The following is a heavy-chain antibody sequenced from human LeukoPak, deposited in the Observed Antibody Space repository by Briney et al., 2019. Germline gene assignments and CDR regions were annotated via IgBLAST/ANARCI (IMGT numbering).Heavy chain of an antibody. Sequence: PGRSLRLSCAASGFTFSSYAMHWVRQAPGKGLEWVAVISYDGSNKYYADSVKGRFTISRDNSKNTLYLQMNSLRAEDTAVYYCARDQLRFLEWLVIGYYGMDVWGQGTTVTVSS. V-gene: IGHV3-30-3*01. D-gene: IGHD3-3*01. CDR3: ARDQLRFLEWLVIGYYGMDV. J-gene: IGHJ6*02. CDR2: ISYDGSNK. CDR1: GFTFSSYA.